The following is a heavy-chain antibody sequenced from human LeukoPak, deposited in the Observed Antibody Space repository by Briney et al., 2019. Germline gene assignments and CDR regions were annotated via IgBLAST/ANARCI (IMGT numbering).Heavy chain of an antibody. V-gene: IGHV1-69*13. J-gene: IGHJ3*02. CDR1: GGTFSSHA. CDR2: IIPIFGTA. Sequence: SVKVSCKASGGTFSSHAISWVRQAPGQGLEWMGGIIPIFGTANYAQKFQGRVTITADESTSTAYMELSSLRSEDTAVYYCARDPSTVTTSDAFDIWGQGTMVTVSS. D-gene: IGHD4-17*01. CDR3: ARDPSTVTTSDAFDI.